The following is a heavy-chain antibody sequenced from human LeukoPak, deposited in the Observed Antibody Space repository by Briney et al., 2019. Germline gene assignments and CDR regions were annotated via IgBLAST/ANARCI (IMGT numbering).Heavy chain of an antibody. CDR2: IYYSGST. J-gene: IGHJ4*02. CDR3: ARYDSSGYYYFDY. CDR1: GGSISSYY. Sequence: SETLSLTCTVSGGSISSYYWSWIRQPPGKGLEWIGYIYYSGSTNYNPSLKSRVTISVDTSKNQFSLKLSSVTAADTAVYYCARYDSSGYYYFDYWGRGTLVTVSS. D-gene: IGHD3-22*01. V-gene: IGHV4-59*08.